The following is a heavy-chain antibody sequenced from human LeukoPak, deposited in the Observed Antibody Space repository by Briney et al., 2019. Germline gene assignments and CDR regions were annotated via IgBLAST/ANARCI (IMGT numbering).Heavy chain of an antibody. CDR2: INHSGST. D-gene: IGHD6-19*01. V-gene: IGHV4-34*01. J-gene: IGHJ4*02. CDR3: ARGTVSSGWDDYFDY. Sequence: PSETLSLTCAVCGGSFSGYYWSWIRQPPGKGLEWSGEINHSGSTNYNPSLKSRVTISVDTSKNQFSLKLSSVTAADTAVYYCARGTVSSGWDDYFDYWGQGTLVTVSS. CDR1: GGSFSGYY.